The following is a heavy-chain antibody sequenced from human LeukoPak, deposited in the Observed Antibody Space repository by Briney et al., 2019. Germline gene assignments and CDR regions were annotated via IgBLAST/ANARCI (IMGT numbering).Heavy chain of an antibody. J-gene: IGHJ4*02. CDR2: IYSGDSDT. V-gene: IGHV5-51*01. D-gene: IGHD2-15*01. Sequence: GESLKISCKGSGYSFTSYWIGWVRQMPGKGLEWMGIIYSGDSDTRYSPSFQGQVTISADKSISTAYLQWSSLKASDTAMYYCARHGTGYCSGGSCYHFDYWGQGTLVTVSS. CDR1: GYSFTSYW. CDR3: ARHGTGYCSGGSCYHFDY.